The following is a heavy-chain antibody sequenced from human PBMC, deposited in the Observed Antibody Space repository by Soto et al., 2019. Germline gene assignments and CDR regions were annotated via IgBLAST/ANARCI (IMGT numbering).Heavy chain of an antibody. CDR1: GYRFTNFW. D-gene: IGHD1-1*01. CDR3: ARRGQLLTTNGAVDF. J-gene: IGHJ3*01. V-gene: IGHV5-51*03. CDR2: IYPGDSDT. Sequence: EVQLLQSGAEMKKPGESLMISCKGSGYRFTNFWIGWVRQRPGEGLEWMGVIYPGDSDTRYSPSLEGQVSISADNSITAAFLLWTNLQTSATATYYCARRGQLLTTNGAVDFWGRGTTVTVSA.